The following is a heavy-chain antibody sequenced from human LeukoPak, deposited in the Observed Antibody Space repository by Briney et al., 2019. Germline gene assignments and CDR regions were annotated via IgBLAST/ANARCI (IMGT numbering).Heavy chain of an antibody. J-gene: IGHJ4*02. CDR3: ARDILRFLEWLLSYFDY. Sequence: GGSLRLSCAASGFTFSSYWMSWARQAPGKGLEWVANIQQDGSEKNYAHSVKGRFTISRDNAKNSLYLQMNSLRAEDTAVYYCARDILRFLEWLLSYFDYWGQGTLVTVSS. CDR2: IQQDGSEK. D-gene: IGHD3-3*01. V-gene: IGHV3-7*01. CDR1: GFTFSSYW.